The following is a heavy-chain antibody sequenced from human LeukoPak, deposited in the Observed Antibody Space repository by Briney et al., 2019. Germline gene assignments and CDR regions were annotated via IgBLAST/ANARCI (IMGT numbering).Heavy chain of an antibody. CDR3: ARGAGASGGRDYYSDC. D-gene: IGHD6-13*01. CDR1: GFTFSSYG. J-gene: IGHJ4*02. V-gene: IGHV3-33*01. CDR2: LWYDGSNK. Sequence: PGGSLRLSCAASGFTFSSYGMHWVRQAPGKGLEWVAVLWYDGSNKYYADSVKGRFTISRDNSKNTLYLQMNSLRAEDTAVYYCARGAGASGGRDYYSDCWGQGILVAVSS.